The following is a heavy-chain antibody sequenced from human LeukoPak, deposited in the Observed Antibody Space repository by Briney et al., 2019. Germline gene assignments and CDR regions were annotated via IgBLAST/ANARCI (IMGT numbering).Heavy chain of an antibody. J-gene: IGHJ5*02. V-gene: IGHV4-59*01. D-gene: IGHD3-9*01. CDR2: IYYSGST. CDR1: GGSISSYC. Sequence: SETLSLTCTVSGGSISSYCWSWLRQPPGKGLEWIGYIYYSGSTNYNPSLKSRVTISVDTSKNQFSLKLSSVTAADTAVYYCARRRPSGYRGPLTWFDPWGQGTLVTVSS. CDR3: ARRRPSGYRGPLTWFDP.